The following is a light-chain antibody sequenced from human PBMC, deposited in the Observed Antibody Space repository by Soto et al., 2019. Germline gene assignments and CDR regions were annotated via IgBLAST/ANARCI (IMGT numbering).Light chain of an antibody. J-gene: IGLJ1*01. CDR2: EVS. CDR1: SSDVGGYNF. CDR3: SSYTSNSTYV. V-gene: IGLV2-14*01. Sequence: QSALTQPASVPGSPGQSITISCTGTSSDVGGYNFVSWYQHHPGKAPKLMIYEVSNRPSGVSNRFSGSKSGNTASLTISGLQAEDEADYYCSSYTSNSTYVFGTGTKLTVL.